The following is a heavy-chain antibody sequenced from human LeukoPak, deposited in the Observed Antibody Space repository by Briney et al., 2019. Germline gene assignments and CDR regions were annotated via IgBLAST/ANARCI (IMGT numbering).Heavy chain of an antibody. V-gene: IGHV3-74*01. CDR1: GFTFSSYW. D-gene: IGHD3-22*01. J-gene: IGHJ4*02. Sequence: GGSLRLSCAASGFTFSSYWMHWVRQAPCKGLVWVSRIYSDGSSSSYADSVKGRFTISRDNAKNTLYLQMNSLRAEDTAVYYCARDHRPYYYDSSGYYPDYWGQGTLVTVSS. CDR3: ARDHRPYYYDSSGYYPDY. CDR2: IYSDGSSS.